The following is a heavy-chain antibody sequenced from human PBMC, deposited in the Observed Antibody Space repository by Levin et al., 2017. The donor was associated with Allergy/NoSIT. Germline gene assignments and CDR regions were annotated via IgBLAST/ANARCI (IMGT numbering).Heavy chain of an antibody. D-gene: IGHD2-2*01. V-gene: IGHV1-3*01. J-gene: IGHJ4*02. CDR3: ARDWGRGCSSTSCYGPVDY. CDR1: GYTFTSYA. Sequence: ASVKVSCKASGYTFTSYAMHWVRQAPGQRLEWMGWINAGNGNTKYSQKFQGRVTITRDTSASTAYMELSSLRSEDTAVYYCARDWGRGCSSTSCYGPVDYWGQGTLVTVSS. CDR2: INAGNGNT.